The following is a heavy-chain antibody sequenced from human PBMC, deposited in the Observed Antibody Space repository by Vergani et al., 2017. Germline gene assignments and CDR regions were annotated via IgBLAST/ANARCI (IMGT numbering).Heavy chain of an antibody. CDR3: ARGRGDNWYFDL. J-gene: IGHJ2*01. CDR2: IYTSGIT. CDR1: GGSVSSGDYY. Sequence: QVQLQESGPGLVKPSQTLSLTCTVSGGSVSSGDYYWSWIRQPTGKGLEWIGRIYTSGITKYNPSLMSRLTMSLDTSKNQYTLKLTSVTAADTAEYYCARGRGDNWYFDLWGRGTLVTVSS. V-gene: IGHV4-61*02. D-gene: IGHD3-10*01.